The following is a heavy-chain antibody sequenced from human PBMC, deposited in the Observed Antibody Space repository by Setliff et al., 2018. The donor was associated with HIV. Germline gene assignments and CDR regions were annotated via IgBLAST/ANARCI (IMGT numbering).Heavy chain of an antibody. D-gene: IGHD6-6*01. CDR3: ARDQSIAARYLFDP. J-gene: IGHJ5*02. V-gene: IGHV4-38-2*02. CDR2: IYHSENT. Sequence: SETLSLTCGVSGYSISSGYYWGWIRQPPGKGLEWIGSIYHSENTYYNPSLKSRVIISVDTSKNQFSLKLTSVTAADTAVYYCARDQSIAARYLFDPWGQGTLVTVSS. CDR1: GYSISSGYY.